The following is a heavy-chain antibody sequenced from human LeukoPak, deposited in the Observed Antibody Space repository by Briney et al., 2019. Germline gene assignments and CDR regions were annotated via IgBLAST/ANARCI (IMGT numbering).Heavy chain of an antibody. J-gene: IGHJ4*02. CDR3: ARPTGYCSGDSCFAPFDQ. Sequence: PGGSLCLSCAAAAFTFSSYAMSWVRQAPGKGLEWVSVIRGSGGSTYYADSVKGRFTIYRDNSRNTLYLQMNRLRAEDTAVYYCARPTGYCSGDSCFAPFDQWGQGTLVTVSS. D-gene: IGHD2-15*01. V-gene: IGHV3-23*01. CDR2: IRGSGGST. CDR1: AFTFSSYA.